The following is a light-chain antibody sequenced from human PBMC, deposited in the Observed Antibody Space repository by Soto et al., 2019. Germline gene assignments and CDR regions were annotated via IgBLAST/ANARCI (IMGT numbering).Light chain of an antibody. J-gene: IGKJ1*01. CDR3: QKYHSAPRT. V-gene: IGKV1-27*01. CDR1: QDIAIY. CDR2: GAS. Sequence: IQLIQSASSLCASVGDRVTITCRASQDIAIYLAWYQQKQGKVPKLLIYGASTLQSGVPSRFSGSGSGTDFTLTISSLQPEDIATYYCQKYHSAPRTFGQGTKVDIK.